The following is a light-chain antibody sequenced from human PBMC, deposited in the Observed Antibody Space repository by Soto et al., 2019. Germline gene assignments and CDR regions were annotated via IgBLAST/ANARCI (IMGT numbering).Light chain of an antibody. CDR1: SFNIGTYY. CDR2: DND. Sequence: QSVWTQPPSVSAAPGQKVTISCSGSSFNIGTYYVSWYQHLPGTAPKLLIYDNDKRPSGIPDRFSGSKSGTSATLCITGLQTGDEADYYCGTWDTSLSAWVFGGGTKLTVL. V-gene: IGLV1-51*01. J-gene: IGLJ3*02. CDR3: GTWDTSLSAWV.